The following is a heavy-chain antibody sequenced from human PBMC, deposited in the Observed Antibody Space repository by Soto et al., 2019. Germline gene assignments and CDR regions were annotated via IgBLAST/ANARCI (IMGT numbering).Heavy chain of an antibody. CDR2: IRSSVYGATT. CDR1: GFNFGDYI. J-gene: IGHJ6*02. CDR3: VREKKYYYSAMDA. Sequence: GGSLRLSCTTSGFNFGDYIMTWVRQSPGKGLQWVGFIRSSVYGATTEYGASVKGRFTISRDDSESVVYLQMDSLRPEDTAVYYCVREKKYYYSAMDAWGPGTTVTVSS. V-gene: IGHV3-49*04.